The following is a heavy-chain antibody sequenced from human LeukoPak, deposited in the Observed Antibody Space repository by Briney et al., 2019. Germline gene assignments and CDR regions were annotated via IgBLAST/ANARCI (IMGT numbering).Heavy chain of an antibody. Sequence: PSETLSLTCTVSGYSISSGYYWGWIRQPPGKGLEWIGNIYHSGNTYYNPSLKSRVTISVGTSKNQFSLRLSSVTAADTAVYYCARDPSSGWYRWFDPWGQGTLVTVSS. CDR2: IYHSGNT. J-gene: IGHJ5*02. CDR1: GYSISSGYY. V-gene: IGHV4-38-2*02. D-gene: IGHD6-19*01. CDR3: ARDPSSGWYRWFDP.